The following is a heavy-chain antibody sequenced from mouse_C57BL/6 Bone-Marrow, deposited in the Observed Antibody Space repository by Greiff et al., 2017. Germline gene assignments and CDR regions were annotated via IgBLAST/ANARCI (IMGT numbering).Heavy chain of an antibody. D-gene: IGHD2-4*01. V-gene: IGHV14-4*01. CDR1: GFNIKDDY. J-gene: IGHJ3*01. Sequence: VQLQQSGAELVRPGASVKLSCTASGFNIKDDYMHWVKQRPEQGLEWIGWIDPENGDTAYASKFQGKATITAYTSSNTADLQLSSLTSADTAVDYCTTEDYDGAWFAYWGQGTLVTVSA. CDR3: TTEDYDGAWFAY. CDR2: IDPENGDT.